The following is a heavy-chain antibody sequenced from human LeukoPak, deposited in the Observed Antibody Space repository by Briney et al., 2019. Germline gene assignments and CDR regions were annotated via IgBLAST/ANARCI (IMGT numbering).Heavy chain of an antibody. CDR3: ATGGLKDYQNYEDYYYFMDV. Sequence: GTSPRLSCAGSGLTFDDYATRWVRIRPGEGLGWVPGLSHKSGSIGSADSLRDRFTISRENAKSMVYLEMKDQRIEGAAFYYCATGGLKDYQNYEDYYYFMDVWGKGTTVTVSS. J-gene: IGHJ6*04. CDR1: GLTFDDYA. CDR2: LSHKSGSI. D-gene: IGHD1-7*01. V-gene: IGHV3-9*01.